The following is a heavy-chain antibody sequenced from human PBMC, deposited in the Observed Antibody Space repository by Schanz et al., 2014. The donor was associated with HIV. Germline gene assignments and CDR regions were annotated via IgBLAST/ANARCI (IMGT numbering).Heavy chain of an antibody. D-gene: IGHD3-10*01. V-gene: IGHV4-59*01. CDR3: ATYDYNLFNAFEF. Sequence: QVQLQESGPGLVKPSETLSLTCTVSGGSISSYYWTWIRQPPGKGLEWIGYIYYSGSTNYNPSLKSRVTISLDTSKNQFSLRLHSVTAADTAVYYCATYDYNLFNAFEFWGQGTLVTVSS. J-gene: IGHJ3*01. CDR1: GGSISSYY. CDR2: IYYSGST.